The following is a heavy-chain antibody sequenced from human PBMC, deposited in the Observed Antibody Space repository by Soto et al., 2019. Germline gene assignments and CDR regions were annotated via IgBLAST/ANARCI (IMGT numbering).Heavy chain of an antibody. J-gene: IGHJ4*02. D-gene: IGHD4-4*01. CDR2: ISSSSSYT. CDR3: ARDDYSNYAFGS. V-gene: IGHV3-11*06. Sequence: ESGGGLVKPGGSLRLSCAASGFTFSDYYMSWIRQAPGKGLEWVSYISSSSSYTNYADSVKGRFTISRDNAKNSLYLQMNSLRAEDTAVYYCARDDYSNYAFGSWGQGTLVTVSS. CDR1: GFTFSDYY.